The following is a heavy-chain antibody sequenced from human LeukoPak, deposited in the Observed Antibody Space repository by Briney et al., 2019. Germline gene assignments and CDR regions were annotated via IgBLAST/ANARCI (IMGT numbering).Heavy chain of an antibody. CDR2: ISHTVGT. Sequence: SETLSLTCGVFGVSINDYYWSWLRQSPGKGLEWIGEISHTVGTRYNPCIESRVTISLGPSQNQLSPKSIFVHAADTAVYYCARIRCGHSGSLCYNHWGLGTLVTVSS. CDR3: ARIRCGHSGSLCYNH. J-gene: IGHJ4*02. V-gene: IGHV4-34*01. CDR1: GVSINDYY. D-gene: IGHD2-21*01.